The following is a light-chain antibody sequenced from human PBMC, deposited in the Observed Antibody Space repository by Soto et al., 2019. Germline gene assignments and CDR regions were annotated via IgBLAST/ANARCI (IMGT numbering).Light chain of an antibody. V-gene: IGLV2-23*01. CDR2: EGS. CDR1: SSDVGSYNL. CDR3: CSYAGCSTVLFV. Sequence: QSVLTQPASVSGSPGQSITISCTGTSSDVGSYNLVSWYQQHPGKAPKLMIYEGSKRPSGVSNRFSGSKSGNTASLTISGLQAEDDADYYCCSYAGCSTVLFVFGTVTVVTVL. J-gene: IGLJ1*01.